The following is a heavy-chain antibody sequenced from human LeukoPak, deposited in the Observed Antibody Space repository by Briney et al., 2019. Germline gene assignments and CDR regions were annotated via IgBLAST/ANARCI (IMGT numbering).Heavy chain of an antibody. CDR1: GFTFSSYG. V-gene: IGHV3-33*01. Sequence: GGSLRLSCAASGFTFSSYGMPWVRQAPGKGLEWVAVIWYDGSNKYYADSVKGRFTISRDNSKNTLYLQMNSLRAEDTAVYYCARQGTGTTRYFDYWGQGTLVTVSS. CDR3: ARQGTGTTRYFDY. J-gene: IGHJ4*02. CDR2: IWYDGSNK. D-gene: IGHD1-1*01.